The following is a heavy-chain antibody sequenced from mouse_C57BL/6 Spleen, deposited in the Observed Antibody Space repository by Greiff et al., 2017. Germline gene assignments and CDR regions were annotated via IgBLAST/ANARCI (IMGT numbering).Heavy chain of an antibody. CDR2: INPSNGGT. CDR3: ARRYYGSSRYYYAMDY. J-gene: IGHJ4*01. CDR1: GYTFTSYW. V-gene: IGHV1-53*01. D-gene: IGHD1-1*01. Sequence: VQLQQPGTELVKPGASVKLSCKASGYTFTSYWMHWVKQRPGQGLEWIGNINPSNGGTNYNEKFKSKATLTVDKSSSTAYMQLSSLTSEDSAVYYCARRYYGSSRYYYAMDYGGQGTSVTVSS.